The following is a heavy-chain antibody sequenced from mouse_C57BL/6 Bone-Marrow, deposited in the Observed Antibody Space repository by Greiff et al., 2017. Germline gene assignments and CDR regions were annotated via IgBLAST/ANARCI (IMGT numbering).Heavy chain of an antibody. V-gene: IGHV14-2*01. J-gene: IGHJ1*03. CDR2: IDPEDGGT. CDR1: GFNIKDYY. D-gene: IGHD2-3*01. CDR3: APDGYYEYLDV. Sequence: VQLQQSGAELVKPGASVTLSCTASGFNIKDYYMHWVKQRTEQGLEWIGRIDPEDGGTKYAPKFQGKATITADTSSNTAYLQLSSLTSEDTAVYYCAPDGYYEYLDVWGTGTTVTVSS.